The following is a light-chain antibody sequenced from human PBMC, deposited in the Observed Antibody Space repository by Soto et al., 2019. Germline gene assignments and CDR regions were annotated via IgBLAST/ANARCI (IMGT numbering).Light chain of an antibody. V-gene: IGLV2-14*01. CDR1: SSDVGAYNY. J-gene: IGLJ1*01. Sequence: QSALTQPDSVSGSPGQSVTISCSGTSSDVGAYNYVSWYQHHPGKVAKFLIYEVTNRPSGVSDRCSGSKSGNTASLTISGHHAEDEADYYCSSKRDSSTPLVFATGTKVTV. CDR3: SSKRDSSTPLV. CDR2: EVT.